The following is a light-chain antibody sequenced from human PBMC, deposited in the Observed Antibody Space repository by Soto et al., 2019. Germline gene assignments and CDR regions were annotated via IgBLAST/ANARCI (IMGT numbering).Light chain of an antibody. V-gene: IGKV3-15*01. CDR3: QQYSKWPIT. CDR2: GIS. J-gene: IGKJ5*01. CDR1: QSVNSN. Sequence: EMVMTQSPAILSVSPGEXATLSCRASQSVNSNYLAWYQQHPGQPPRLLIYGISTRATGIPARFSGSGSGTEFSLTISSLQSEDFAVYYCQQYSKWPITFGQGTRLEIK.